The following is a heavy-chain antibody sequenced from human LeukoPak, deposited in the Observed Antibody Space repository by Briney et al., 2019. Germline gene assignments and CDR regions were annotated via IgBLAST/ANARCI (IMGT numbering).Heavy chain of an antibody. D-gene: IGHD4-11*01. J-gene: IGHJ3*02. CDR3: ARETTVTTIHAFDI. V-gene: IGHV4-39*07. CDR1: GGSISSSSYY. CDR2: IYYSGST. Sequence: SETLSLTCTVSGGSISSSSYYWGWIRQPPGKGLEWIGSIYYSGSTYYNPSLKSRVTISVDTSKNQFSLKLSSVTAADTAVYYCARETTVTTIHAFDIWGQGTMVTVSS.